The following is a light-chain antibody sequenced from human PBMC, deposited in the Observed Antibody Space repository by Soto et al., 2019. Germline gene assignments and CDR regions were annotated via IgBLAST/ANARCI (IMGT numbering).Light chain of an antibody. Sequence: EIVLTQSPATLSLSPGERATLSCRASQTVSSSLAWYQQKPGQAPRLLIYEVSNRATGIPARFSGSGSGADFTLTISSLKSEDYGVYYCQQYKSWPPTFGQGTKVDI. CDR2: EVS. CDR1: QTVSSS. J-gene: IGKJ1*01. V-gene: IGKV3-11*01. CDR3: QQYKSWPPT.